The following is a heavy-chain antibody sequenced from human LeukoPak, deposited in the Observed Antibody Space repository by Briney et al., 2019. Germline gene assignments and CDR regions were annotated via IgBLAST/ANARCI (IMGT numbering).Heavy chain of an antibody. J-gene: IGHJ6*03. Sequence: SETLSLTCTVSGVSISSSNSYWGWIRQPPGKGLEWIGNIYYSGSTNYNPSLKSRVTISADTSKNQFSLKLSSVTAADTAVYYCTRGSIAYYYMDVWGKGTTVTISS. CDR1: GVSISSSNSY. D-gene: IGHD3-22*01. V-gene: IGHV4-61*05. CDR2: IYYSGST. CDR3: TRGSIAYYYMDV.